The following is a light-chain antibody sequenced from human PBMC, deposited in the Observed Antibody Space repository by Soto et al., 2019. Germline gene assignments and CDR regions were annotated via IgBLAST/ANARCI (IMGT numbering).Light chain of an antibody. CDR3: SSYTDSNTGV. Sequence: QSALTQPASVSGSTGQSITISCTGDSRDRGGYKYVSWYQQHPGKAPKLMIYEVSNRPSGVSNRFSGSKSGNTASLTISGLQAEDEADYYCSSYTDSNTGVFGGGTKLTVL. CDR1: SRDRGGYKY. V-gene: IGLV2-14*01. J-gene: IGLJ3*02. CDR2: EVS.